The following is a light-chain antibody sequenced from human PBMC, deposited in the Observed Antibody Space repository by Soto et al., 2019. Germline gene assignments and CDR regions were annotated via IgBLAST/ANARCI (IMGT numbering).Light chain of an antibody. V-gene: IGKV3-11*01. CDR3: QQRTNWPLT. CDR1: QSVSNS. J-gene: IGKJ4*01. CDR2: DVS. Sequence: EIVLTQSPATLSLSPGERATLSCWASQSVSNSLAWYQQRPGQSPRLRIYDVSTRATGIPARFGGSGSGTDFTLTISSLETEDFAVYYCQQRTNWPLTFGGGTKVEI.